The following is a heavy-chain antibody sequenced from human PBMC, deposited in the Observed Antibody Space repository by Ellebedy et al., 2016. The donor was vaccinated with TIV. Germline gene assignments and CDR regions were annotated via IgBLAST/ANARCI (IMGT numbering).Heavy chain of an antibody. V-gene: IGHV3-21*01. CDR2: IKSGTGYI. CDR3: ARGSYNSGVLGY. Sequence: PGGSLRLSCATSGFRFSIHTMTWVHQSPGKGLEWIASIKSGTGYIDYADSVKGRFTISRENANSSLSLQMSSLRGDDKAIYYCARGSYNSGVLGYWGQGTLVTVSS. D-gene: IGHD1-26*01. CDR1: GFRFSIHT. J-gene: IGHJ4*02.